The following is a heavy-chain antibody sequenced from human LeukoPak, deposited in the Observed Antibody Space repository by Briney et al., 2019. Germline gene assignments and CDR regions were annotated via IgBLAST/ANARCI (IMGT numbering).Heavy chain of an antibody. D-gene: IGHD3-16*01. CDR1: GFIFSSYG. CDR2: IWSDASNT. V-gene: IGHV3-33*01. CDR3: APQESPGYAWGTRTDH. J-gene: IGHJ4*02. Sequence: PGGSLRLSCAASGFIFSSYGMHWVRQAPGKGLEWVAVIWSDASNTYYADSVRGRFTISRDNSRSTLYLQMDSLKAEDTAVYYCAPQESPGYAWGTRTDHWGQGTLVIVSS.